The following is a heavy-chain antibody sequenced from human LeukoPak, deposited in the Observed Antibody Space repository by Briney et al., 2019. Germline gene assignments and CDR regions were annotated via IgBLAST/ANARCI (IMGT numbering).Heavy chain of an antibody. D-gene: IGHD2-15*01. CDR3: ARELGYCSGGSCYTHDAFDI. V-gene: IGHV1-8*01. CDR2: MNPNSGNT. J-gene: IGHJ3*02. CDR1: GNTFTSYD. Sequence: ASVKVSCKASGNTFTSYDINWVRQATGQGLEWMGWMNPNSGNTGYAQKFQGRVTMTRNTSISTAYTELSSLRSEDTAVYYCARELGYCSGGSCYTHDAFDIWGQGTMVTVSS.